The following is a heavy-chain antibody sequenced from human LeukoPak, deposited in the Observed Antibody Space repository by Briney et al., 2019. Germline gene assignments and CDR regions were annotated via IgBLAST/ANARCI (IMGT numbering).Heavy chain of an antibody. V-gene: IGHV4-59*01. D-gene: IGHD3-10*01. J-gene: IGHJ5*01. CDR2: IYYTGST. CDR1: GGSISSYY. CDR3: ARGDVLLWLGELLSGWFDS. Sequence: SETLSLTCTVSGGSISSYYWSWIRQPPGKGLEWIGYIYYTGSTNYNPSLKSRVAISVDTSKNQFSLKLTSVTAADTAVYYCARGDVLLWLGELLSGWFDSWGQGTLVTVTP.